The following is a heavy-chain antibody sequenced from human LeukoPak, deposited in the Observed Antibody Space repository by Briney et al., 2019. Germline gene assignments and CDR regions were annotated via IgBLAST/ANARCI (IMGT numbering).Heavy chain of an antibody. CDR3: ARDTKYAFDD. J-gene: IGHJ4*02. CDR1: GFTFSDYS. V-gene: IGHV3-48*01. CDR2: VGISSGNT. Sequence: GGSLRLSCAASGFTFSDYSMNWVRQAPGKGLEWISYVGISSGNTKYADSVKGRFTISGDKAKNSLYLQMNSLRVEDTAVYYCARDTKYAFDDWGQGTLVTVSS. D-gene: IGHD2-2*01.